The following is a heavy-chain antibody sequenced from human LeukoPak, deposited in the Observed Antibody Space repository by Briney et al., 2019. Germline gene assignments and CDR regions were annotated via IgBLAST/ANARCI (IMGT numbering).Heavy chain of an antibody. CDR3: ARAVGSGVASDY. D-gene: IGHD6-19*01. CDR2: MYYSESS. Sequence: PSETLSLTCAVYGGSFSGYYWSWIRQPPGKGLEWIGYMYYSESSNYNPSLKSRVTISVDTSKNQVSLKLSSVTAADTAVYYCARAVGSGVASDYWGQGTLVTVSS. CDR1: GGSFSGYY. J-gene: IGHJ4*02. V-gene: IGHV4-59*01.